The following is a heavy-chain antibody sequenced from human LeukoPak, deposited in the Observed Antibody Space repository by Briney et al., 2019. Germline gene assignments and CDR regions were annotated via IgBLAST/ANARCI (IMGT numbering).Heavy chain of an antibody. D-gene: IGHD4-17*01. CDR1: GFSFTDYP. V-gene: IGHV3-66*01. CDR3: ARDSISYGDYVAFDY. J-gene: IGHJ4*02. CDR2: IYRGGTT. Sequence: GGSLRLSCATSGFSFTDYPMNWVRQAPGKGLEWVSVIYRGGTTFYAGSVRGRFTISRDNSKNTVFLQLNSLRAEDTAVYYCARDSISYGDYVAFDYWGQGTVVTVSS.